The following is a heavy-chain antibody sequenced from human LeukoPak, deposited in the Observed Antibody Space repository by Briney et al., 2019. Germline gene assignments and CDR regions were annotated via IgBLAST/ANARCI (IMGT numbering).Heavy chain of an antibody. CDR3: ARDRGALAVTTKLAFDI. J-gene: IGHJ3*02. CDR1: GYTFTSYG. V-gene: IGHV1-18*01. CDR2: ISVYNGNT. D-gene: IGHD4-17*01. Sequence: ASVKVSCKASGYTFTSYGISWVRQAPGQGLEWMGWISVYNGNTNYAQKLQGRVTMTTDTSTSTAYMELRSLRSDDTAVYYCARDRGALAVTTKLAFDIWGQGAMVTVSS.